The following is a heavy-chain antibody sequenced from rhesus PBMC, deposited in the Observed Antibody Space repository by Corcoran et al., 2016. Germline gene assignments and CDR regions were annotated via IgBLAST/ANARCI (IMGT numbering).Heavy chain of an antibody. V-gene: IGHV4-122*02. D-gene: IGHD3-3*01. Sequence: QVQLQESGPGLVKPSETLSLTCAVSGYSISGYYWSWIRQAPGKRLGWIGYITYSGSTSYNPSLKSRVTISRDTSKNQFSLKLSSVTAADTAVYYCARVGLWTGSYYFDYWGQGVLVTVSS. CDR2: ITYSGST. J-gene: IGHJ4*01. CDR3: ARVGLWTGSYYFDY. CDR1: GYSISGYY.